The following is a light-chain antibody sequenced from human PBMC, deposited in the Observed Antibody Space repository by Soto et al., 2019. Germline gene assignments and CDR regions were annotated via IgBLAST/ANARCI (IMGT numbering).Light chain of an antibody. V-gene: IGKV3-20*01. CDR2: GAS. CDR3: QQYGTSPRT. Sequence: IVMTQSVGTVSLYPRERDTLSCRASQSISSNYLAWYQQKPGQSPRLLIYGASSRATGIPDGFSGRGSGTDFTLTISRLEPEDFAVYFCQQYGTSPRTFGQGTKVDIK. CDR1: QSISSNY. J-gene: IGKJ1*01.